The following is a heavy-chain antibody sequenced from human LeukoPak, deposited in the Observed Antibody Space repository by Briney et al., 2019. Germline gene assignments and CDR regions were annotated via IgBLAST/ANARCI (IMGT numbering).Heavy chain of an antibody. Sequence: GGSLRLSCAASGFTFSSYSMNWVRQAPGKGLEWVAVISYDGSNKYYADSVKGRFTISRDNSKNTLYLQMNSLRAEDTAVYYCAKCGGSGSYYPDYWGQGTLVTVSS. J-gene: IGHJ4*02. CDR1: GFTFSSYS. V-gene: IGHV3-30*18. CDR2: ISYDGSNK. CDR3: AKCGGSGSYYPDY. D-gene: IGHD3-10*01.